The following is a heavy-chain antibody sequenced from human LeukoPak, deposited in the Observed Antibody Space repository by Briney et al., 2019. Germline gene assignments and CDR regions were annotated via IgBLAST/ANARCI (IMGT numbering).Heavy chain of an antibody. CDR2: ISDIGSI. CDR3: AGHHPRITIFGVVIPDAFDI. CDR1: GGSISSYY. J-gene: IGHJ3*02. Sequence: SETLSLTCTVSGGSISSYYWSWIRQPPGKGLEWIAYISDIGSINYNPSLKSRVTISLDTSKNQFSLKLSSVTAADTAVYYCAGHHPRITIFGVVIPDAFDIWGQGTTVTVSS. V-gene: IGHV4-59*08. D-gene: IGHD3-3*01.